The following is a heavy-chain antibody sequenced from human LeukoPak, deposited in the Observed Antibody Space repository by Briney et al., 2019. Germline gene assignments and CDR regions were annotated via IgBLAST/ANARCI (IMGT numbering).Heavy chain of an antibody. J-gene: IGHJ4*02. CDR1: GYTFTSYY. Sequence: APVKVSCEASGYTFTSYYMHWVRQGPGQGLEWMGIINPSGGSTSYAQKFQGRVTMTRDTSTSTVYMELSSLRSEDTAVYYCAREPPLFYQTQTNFDYWGQGTLVTVSS. D-gene: IGHD2-2*01. CDR3: AREPPLFYQTQTNFDY. V-gene: IGHV1-46*01. CDR2: INPSGGST.